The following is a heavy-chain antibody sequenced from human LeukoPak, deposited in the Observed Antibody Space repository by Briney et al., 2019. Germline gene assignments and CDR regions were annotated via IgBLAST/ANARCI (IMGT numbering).Heavy chain of an antibody. D-gene: IGHD3-22*01. V-gene: IGHV1-46*01. J-gene: IGHJ4*02. CDR2: INPSGGST. CDR3: ARAGGLTMIVVVLDY. Sequence: PTASVKVSCKASGYTFTSYYMHWARQAPGQGLEWMGIINPSGGSTSYAQKFQGRVTMTRDTSTSTVYMELSSPRSEDTAVYYCARAGGLTMIVVVLDYWGQGTLVTVSS. CDR1: GYTFTSYY.